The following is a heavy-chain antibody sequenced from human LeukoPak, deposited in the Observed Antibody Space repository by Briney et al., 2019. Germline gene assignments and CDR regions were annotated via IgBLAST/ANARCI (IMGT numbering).Heavy chain of an antibody. CDR3: AKDVVTMIVVVITPPDY. Sequence: GGSLRLSCAASGFTVSSNYMSWVRQAPGKGLEWVSVIYSGGSTYYADSVKGRFTISRDNSKNTLYLQMNSLRAEDTAVYYCAKDVVTMIVVVITPPDYWGQGTLVTVSS. D-gene: IGHD3-22*01. V-gene: IGHV3-66*01. CDR1: GFTVSSNY. J-gene: IGHJ4*02. CDR2: IYSGGST.